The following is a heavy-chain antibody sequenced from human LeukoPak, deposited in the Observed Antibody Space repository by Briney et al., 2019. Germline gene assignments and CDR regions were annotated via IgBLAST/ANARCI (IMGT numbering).Heavy chain of an antibody. Sequence: SETLSLTCTVSGGSISSSSYYWGWIRQPAGKGLEWIGRIYASATTNYNPSLKSRVTMSIDTSRNQFSLKLTSVTAADTAVYYCARGPYGSGSYSIDYWGQGTLVTVSS. CDR1: GGSISSSSYY. D-gene: IGHD3-10*01. CDR2: IYASATT. J-gene: IGHJ4*02. V-gene: IGHV4-61*02. CDR3: ARGPYGSGSYSIDY.